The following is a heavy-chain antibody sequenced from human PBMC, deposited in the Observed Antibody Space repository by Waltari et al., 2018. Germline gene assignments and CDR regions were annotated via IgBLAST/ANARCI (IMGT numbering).Heavy chain of an antibody. CDR3: AGGAGWEP. Sequence: EVQLVESGGGLVQPGGSLRLSCAASGLTFSSYGMSWVRKAPGKGVVWGAKIKQEGREKYFVALVKGRLPIPRDNAKNSLYLQMNGLGAEDTAVYYCAGGAGWEPWGQGTLVTVSS. CDR2: IKQEGREK. V-gene: IGHV3-7*01. D-gene: IGHD1-26*01. J-gene: IGHJ5*02. CDR1: GLTFSSYG.